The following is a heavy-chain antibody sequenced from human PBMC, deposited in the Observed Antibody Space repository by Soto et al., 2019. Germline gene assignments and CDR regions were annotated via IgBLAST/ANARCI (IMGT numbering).Heavy chain of an antibody. CDR2: IYHSGTT. J-gene: IGHJ6*02. CDR1: GGSISSSSHH. CDR3: ARHKDCSGGSCNAVGYYYGLDV. Sequence: PSETLPLTCTVSGGSISSSSHHWGWIRPPPGKGLEWIGSIYHSGTTYYNPPLKSRVTISVDTSKNQFSLRLSSVTAADTAVYYCARHKDCSGGSCNAVGYYYGLDVWGQGTTVTVSS. V-gene: IGHV4-39*01. D-gene: IGHD2-15*01.